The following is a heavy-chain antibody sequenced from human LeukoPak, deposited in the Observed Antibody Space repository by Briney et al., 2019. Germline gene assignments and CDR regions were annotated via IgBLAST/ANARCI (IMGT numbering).Heavy chain of an antibody. J-gene: IGHJ5*02. CDR2: ISGSGGST. D-gene: IGHD3-9*01. V-gene: IGHV3-23*01. Sequence: GGSLRLSCTASGFTFDDYTMNWVRQAPGKGLEWVSAISGSGGSTYYADSVKGRFTISRDNSKNTLYLQMNSLRAEDTAVYYCAKDQDYDILTGYFSAWGQGTLVTVSS. CDR1: GFTFDDYT. CDR3: AKDQDYDILTGYFSA.